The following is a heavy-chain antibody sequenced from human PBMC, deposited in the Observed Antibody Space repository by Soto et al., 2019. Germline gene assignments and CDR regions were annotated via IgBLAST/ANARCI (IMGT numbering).Heavy chain of an antibody. D-gene: IGHD3-9*01. CDR1: GFSLSTSGVG. Sequence: SGPTLVNPTQTLTLTCTFSGFSLSTSGVGVAWIRQPPGKALEWLALIYWDDGKRYSPSLKTRLNITKDTSKNQVVLTLTNVDPVDTATYYCAHRPAYDIPTRYYPSDYWGQGSMAAVYS. CDR3: AHRPAYDIPTRYYPSDY. V-gene: IGHV2-5*02. CDR2: IYWDDGK. J-gene: IGHJ4*02.